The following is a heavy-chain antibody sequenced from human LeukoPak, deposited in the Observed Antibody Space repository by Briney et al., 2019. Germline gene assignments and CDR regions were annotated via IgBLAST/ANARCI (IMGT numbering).Heavy chain of an antibody. J-gene: IGHJ6*02. CDR2: ISAYNVNT. Sequence: ASVKVSCKASRYTFTSYGISSVRQAPGHELEWMGCISAYNVNTNHAQTLQARVTMTTDTSTSTAYMKPTSMRSDDTAVYYSARDWTNVLPYFDWSPDLGYYGMDVWGQGTTVTVSS. CDR1: RYTFTSYG. D-gene: IGHD3-9*01. CDR3: ARDWTNVLPYFDWSPDLGYYGMDV. V-gene: IGHV1-18*01.